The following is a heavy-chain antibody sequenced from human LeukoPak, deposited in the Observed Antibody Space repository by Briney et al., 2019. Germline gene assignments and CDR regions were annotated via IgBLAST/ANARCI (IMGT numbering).Heavy chain of an antibody. D-gene: IGHD3-22*01. J-gene: IGHJ5*02. CDR3: VTPGGRVTMIPRSAWFDP. CDR1: GFTVSSNY. Sequence: PGGSLRLSCAASGFTVSSNYMSWVRQAPGKGLEWVSVIYSGGSTYYADSVKGRFSVSRDNSKNSLYLQMNSLRTEDTAVYYCVTPGGRVTMIPRSAWFDPWGQGTLVTVSS. V-gene: IGHV3-53*01. CDR2: IYSGGST.